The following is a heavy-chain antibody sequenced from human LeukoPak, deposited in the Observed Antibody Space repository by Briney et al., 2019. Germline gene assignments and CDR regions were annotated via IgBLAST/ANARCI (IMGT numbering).Heavy chain of an antibody. J-gene: IGHJ4*02. CDR2: IWYDGSNK. V-gene: IGHV3-33*01. D-gene: IGHD3-22*01. CDR3: ARAGRGDSSGYLNYFDY. Sequence: GRSLRLSCAASGFTFSSYGMHWVRQAPGKGLEWVAVIWYDGSNKYYADSVKGRFTISRDNSKNTLYLQMNSLRAEDTAVYYCARAGRGDSSGYLNYFDYWGQGTLVTVSS. CDR1: GFTFSSYG.